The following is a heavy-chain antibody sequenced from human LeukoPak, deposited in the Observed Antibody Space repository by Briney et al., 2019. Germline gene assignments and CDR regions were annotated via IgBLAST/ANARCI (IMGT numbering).Heavy chain of an antibody. V-gene: IGHV4-34*01. CDR3: ARTVVAAAGPEGFDY. J-gene: IGHJ4*02. CDR1: GGSFSGYY. CDR2: INHSGST. D-gene: IGHD6-13*01. Sequence: PSETLSLTCAVYGGSFSGYYWSWIRQPPGKGLEWIGEINHSGSTNYNPSLKSRVTISVDTSKNQFSLKLSSVTAADTAVYYCARTVVAAAGPEGFDYWGQGTLVTVSS.